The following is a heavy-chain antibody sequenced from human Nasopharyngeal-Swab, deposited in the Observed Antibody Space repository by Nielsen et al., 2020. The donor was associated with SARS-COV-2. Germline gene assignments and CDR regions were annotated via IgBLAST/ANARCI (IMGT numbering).Heavy chain of an antibody. V-gene: IGHV3-7*01. CDR2: IKQDGSEK. CDR3: GRDMATEVGGDILTGPPDY. J-gene: IGHJ4*02. Sequence: GGSLRLSCAASGFTFSNFWMSWVRQAPGKGLEWVANIKQDGSEKYYVDSVKGRFTISRDNAKNSLYLQMNSLRAEDTAVYYCGRDMATEVGGDILTGPPDYWGQGTLVTDSS. CDR1: GFTFSNFW. D-gene: IGHD3-9*01.